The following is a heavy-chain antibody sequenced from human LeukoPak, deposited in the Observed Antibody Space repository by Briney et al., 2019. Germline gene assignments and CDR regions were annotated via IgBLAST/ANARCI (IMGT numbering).Heavy chain of an antibody. CDR2: INTKNGNT. Sequence: ASVKVSCKAAGYSFTSYGISWVRQAPGQGLEWMGWINTKNGNTNYAQEVQGRVTVTTDTSTSTAYMDLTTLRSDDTAVYYCARKACYGVCHYFDFWGPGKLVTVSS. J-gene: IGHJ4*02. CDR1: GYSFTSYG. CDR3: ARKACYGVCHYFDF. D-gene: IGHD2-8*01. V-gene: IGHV1-18*01.